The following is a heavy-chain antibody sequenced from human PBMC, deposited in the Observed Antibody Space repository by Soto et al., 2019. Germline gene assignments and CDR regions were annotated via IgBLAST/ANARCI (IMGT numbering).Heavy chain of an antibody. CDR2: MDPSDSYT. D-gene: IGHD4-4*01. CDR3: ASYSLDYYPYGMDV. Sequence: GEALKISGKGSVYSFTSYWISWVRQMGVKGLEWRGRMDPSDSYTNYSPSFQGHVTISADKSIRTAYLQWSSLKASDTAMYYCASYSLDYYPYGMDVWGPGTPVTVSS. CDR1: VYSFTSYW. J-gene: IGHJ6*02. V-gene: IGHV5-10-1*01.